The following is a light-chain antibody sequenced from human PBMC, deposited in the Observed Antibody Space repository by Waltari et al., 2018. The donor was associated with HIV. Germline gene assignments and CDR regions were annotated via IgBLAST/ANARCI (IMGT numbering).Light chain of an antibody. Sequence: QSALTQPRSVSGSPGQSVTISCTGTSRAVGGYNYVSWYQQHPGKAPKLMIYDVNKRPSGVPDRYSGSKSGNTASLTISGLQAEDEANYYCCSYAGSPPWVFGGGTKLTVL. V-gene: IGLV2-11*01. CDR1: SRAVGGYNY. J-gene: IGLJ3*02. CDR2: DVN. CDR3: CSYAGSPPWV.